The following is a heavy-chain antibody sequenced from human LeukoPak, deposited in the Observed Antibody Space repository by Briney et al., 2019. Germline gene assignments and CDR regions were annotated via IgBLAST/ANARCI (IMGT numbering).Heavy chain of an antibody. CDR2: IYTGGGT. V-gene: IGHV3-66*02. Sequence: QPGGSHRLSCAASGFTASSYYRSWVRQAPGKGLEWVSIIYTGGGTYYADSVRGRFTIPKDNSKNTLYLQMDSLRTDDPAVYYCAREGVWSRPRFDPWGQGTLVTVSS. J-gene: IGHJ5*02. CDR1: GFTASSYY. CDR3: AREGVWSRPRFDP. D-gene: IGHD3-10*01.